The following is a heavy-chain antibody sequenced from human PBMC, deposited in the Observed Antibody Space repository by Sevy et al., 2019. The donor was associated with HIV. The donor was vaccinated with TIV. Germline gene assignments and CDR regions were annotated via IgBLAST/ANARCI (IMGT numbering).Heavy chain of an antibody. CDR2: ITWDAAKT. Sequence: GGSLRLSCAASGFTFDDYTMHWVRQVPGKVLEWVSLITWDAAKTDYADSVKGRFTVSRDNSENSLYLQMNSLRTEDTALYFCAKDIPGWSGFDYWGQGTLVTVSS. V-gene: IGHV3-43*01. D-gene: IGHD3-10*01. J-gene: IGHJ4*02. CDR3: AKDIPGWSGFDY. CDR1: GFTFDDYT.